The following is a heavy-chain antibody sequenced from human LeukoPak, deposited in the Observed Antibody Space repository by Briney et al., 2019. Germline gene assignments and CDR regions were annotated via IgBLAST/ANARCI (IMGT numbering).Heavy chain of an antibody. CDR2: ISSSGSTI. J-gene: IGHJ4*02. D-gene: IGHD3-22*01. CDR1: GFTFSSYE. CDR3: ARDTYYDSTGYYFGLVDY. Sequence: GGSLRLSCAASGFTFSSYEMNWVRQAPGKGLEWVSYISSSGSTIYYADSVKGRFTISRDNAKNSLYLQMNSLRAEDTAVYYCARDTYYDSTGYYFGLVDYWGQGTLVTVSS. V-gene: IGHV3-48*03.